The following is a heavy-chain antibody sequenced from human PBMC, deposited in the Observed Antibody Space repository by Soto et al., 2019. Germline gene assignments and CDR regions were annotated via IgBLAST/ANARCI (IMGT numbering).Heavy chain of an antibody. J-gene: IGHJ4*02. CDR3: ARGYSYGGYYFDY. V-gene: IGHV4-31*11. CDR1: GGSISSGGYS. Sequence: SETLSLTCAVSGGSISSGGYSWSWIRQHSGKGLEWIGYIYHSGSTYYNPSLKSRLTISVDTSENHFSLKLSSVTAADTAVYYCARGYSYGGYYFDYWGQGTLVTVSS. D-gene: IGHD5-18*01. CDR2: IYHSGST.